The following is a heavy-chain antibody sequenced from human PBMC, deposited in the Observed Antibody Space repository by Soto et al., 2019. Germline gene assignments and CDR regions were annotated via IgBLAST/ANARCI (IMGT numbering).Heavy chain of an antibody. CDR2: IKQDGGEK. J-gene: IGHJ4*02. V-gene: IGHV3-7*01. D-gene: IGHD3-10*01. CDR1: GFTFSSYG. Sequence: GGSLRLSCAASGFTFSSYGMSWVRQAPGKGLEWVANIKQDGGEKYYLDSVKGRFTISRDNAKNSLYLQMNSLRAEDTAVYYCARETSAAWPYYLDYWAQGTLVNVSS. CDR3: ARETSAAWPYYLDY.